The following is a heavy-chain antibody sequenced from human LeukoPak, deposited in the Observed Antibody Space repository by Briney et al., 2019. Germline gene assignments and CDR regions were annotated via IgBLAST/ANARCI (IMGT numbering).Heavy chain of an antibody. CDR3: ARGRITMVRENYYYYGMDV. CDR2: IIPIFGIA. CDR1: GGTFSSYA. D-gene: IGHD3-10*01. J-gene: IGHJ6*02. V-gene: IGHV1-69*04. Sequence: SVKVSCKASGGTFSSYAISRVRQAPGQGLEWMGRIIPIFGIANYAQKFQGRVTITADKSTSTAYMELSSLRSEDTAVYYCARGRITMVRENYYYYGMDVWGQGTTVTVSS.